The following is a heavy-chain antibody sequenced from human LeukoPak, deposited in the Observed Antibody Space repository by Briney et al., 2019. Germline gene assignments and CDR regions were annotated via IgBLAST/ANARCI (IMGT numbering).Heavy chain of an antibody. CDR2: LSGSGITT. Sequence: GGSLRLTCAASGFTFSNSAMSWVRQAPGKGLEWVSTLSGSGITTYYADSVKGRFTISRDNSKNTLYLQMNGLRAEDTAVYYCAKGIYSSGWSYFDYWGHGTLVTVSS. D-gene: IGHD6-19*01. V-gene: IGHV3-23*01. CDR1: GFTFSNSA. J-gene: IGHJ4*01. CDR3: AKGIYSSGWSYFDY.